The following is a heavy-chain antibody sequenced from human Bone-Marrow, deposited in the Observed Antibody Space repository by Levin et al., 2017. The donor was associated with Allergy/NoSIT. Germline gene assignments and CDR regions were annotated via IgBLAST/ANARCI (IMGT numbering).Heavy chain of an antibody. D-gene: IGHD6-19*01. Sequence: SETLSLTCTVSGGSISSYYWSWIRQPPGKGLEWIGYIYHSGSTHYNPSLKSRVTMSVDTSKNQFSLKLSSVTAADTAVYYCARDKGIAVAAFGRQGFDPWGQGTLVTVSS. CDR3: ARDKGIAVAAFGRQGFDP. CDR2: IYHSGST. J-gene: IGHJ5*02. V-gene: IGHV4-59*01. CDR1: GGSISSYY.